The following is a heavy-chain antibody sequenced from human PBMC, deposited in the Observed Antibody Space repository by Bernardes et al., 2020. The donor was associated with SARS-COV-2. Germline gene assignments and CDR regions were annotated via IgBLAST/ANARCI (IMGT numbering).Heavy chain of an antibody. CDR2: INHSGST. CDR1: GGSFSGYY. Sequence: SETLSLTCAVYGGSFSGYYWSWIRQPPGKGLEWIGEINHSGSTNYNPSLKSRVTISVDTSKNQFSLKLSSVTAADTAVYYCARGARKDYYYGSGSYYNDFDYWGQGTLVTVSS. V-gene: IGHV4-34*01. CDR3: ARGARKDYYYGSGSYYNDFDY. J-gene: IGHJ4*02. D-gene: IGHD3-10*01.